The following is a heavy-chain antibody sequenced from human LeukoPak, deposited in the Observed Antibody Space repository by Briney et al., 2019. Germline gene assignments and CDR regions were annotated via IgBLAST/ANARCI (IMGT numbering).Heavy chain of an antibody. J-gene: IGHJ5*02. V-gene: IGHV4-39*01. Sequence: SETLSLTCTVSGGSISSSSYYWGWIRQPPGKGLEWIGNIYYSGSTYYNPSLKSRVTISVDTSKNQFSLKLSSVTAADTAVYYCASTPNYYDHWFDPWGQGTLVTVSS. D-gene: IGHD3-22*01. CDR3: ASTPNYYDHWFDP. CDR2: IYYSGST. CDR1: GGSISSSSYY.